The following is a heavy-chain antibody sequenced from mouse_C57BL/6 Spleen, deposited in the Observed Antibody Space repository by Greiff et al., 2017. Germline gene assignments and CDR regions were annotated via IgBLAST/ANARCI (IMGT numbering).Heavy chain of an antibody. V-gene: IGHV1-81*01. J-gene: IGHJ3*01. Sequence: QVQLQQSGAELARPGASVKLSCKASGYTFTSYGISWVKQRTGQGLEWIGEIYPRSGNTYYNEKFKGKATLTADQSSSTAYMELRSLTSEDSAVYFCARYPDGNYGAWFAYWGQGTLVTVSA. CDR1: GYTFTSYG. CDR3: ARYPDGNYGAWFAY. CDR2: IYPRSGNT. D-gene: IGHD2-1*01.